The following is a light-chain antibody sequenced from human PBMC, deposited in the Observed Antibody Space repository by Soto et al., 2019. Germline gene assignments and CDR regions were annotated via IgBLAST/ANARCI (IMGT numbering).Light chain of an antibody. CDR2: GVS. J-gene: IGKJ3*01. CDR1: QSADGRF. V-gene: IGKV3-20*01. Sequence: EIVLTQSPGTLSLSPGERATLSCRASQSADGRFLAWYQHKPGQAPRLLIYGVSSRATGIPDRFSGSGSGTDFTLTITRLEPEDSAVDYCQRPGTFGPGTRLEIK. CDR3: QRPGT.